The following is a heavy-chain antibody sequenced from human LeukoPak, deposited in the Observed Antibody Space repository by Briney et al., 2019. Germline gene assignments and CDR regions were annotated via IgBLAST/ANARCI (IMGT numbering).Heavy chain of an antibody. J-gene: IGHJ4*02. Sequence: SETLSLTCAVYGGSFGGYYWSWIRQPPGKGLEWIGEINHSGSTNYNPSLKSRVTISVDTSKNQFSLKLSSVTAADTAVYYCARGLPAEDYWGQGTLVTVSS. D-gene: IGHD1-14*01. CDR2: INHSGST. CDR3: ARGLPAEDY. V-gene: IGHV4-34*01. CDR1: GGSFGGYY.